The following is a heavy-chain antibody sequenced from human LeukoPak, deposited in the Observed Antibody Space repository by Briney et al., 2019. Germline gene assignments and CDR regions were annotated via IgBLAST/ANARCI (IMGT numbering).Heavy chain of an antibody. CDR1: GYTFTSYD. Sequence: ASVKVSCKASGYTFTSYDINWVRQATGQGLEWIGWMNPNSGNTGYAQKFQGRVTITRNTSISTAYMELSSLRSEDTAVYYCARAPSGSYSYYMDVWGKGTTVTVSS. V-gene: IGHV1-8*01. CDR3: ARAPSGSYSYYMDV. J-gene: IGHJ6*03. CDR2: MNPNSGNT. D-gene: IGHD1-26*01.